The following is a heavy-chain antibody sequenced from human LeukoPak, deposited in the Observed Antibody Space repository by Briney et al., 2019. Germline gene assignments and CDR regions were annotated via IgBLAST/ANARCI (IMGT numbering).Heavy chain of an antibody. D-gene: IGHD2-2*02. Sequence: ASVTVSCKASEYTFSTYYMHWIRQAPGQGPEWMGIINPSGSATTYAPKFQGRVTMTRDMSTSTVYMELSSLTSDDTAVYYCASAISHISNWLDPWGQGTLVTVSS. J-gene: IGHJ5*02. CDR3: ASAISHISNWLDP. CDR2: INPSGSAT. CDR1: EYTFSTYY. V-gene: IGHV1-46*01.